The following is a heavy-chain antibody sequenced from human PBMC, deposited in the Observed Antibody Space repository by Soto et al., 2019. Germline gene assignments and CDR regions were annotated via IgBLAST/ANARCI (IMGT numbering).Heavy chain of an antibody. J-gene: IGHJ3*01. CDR3: ARGGGVGVAGSAAFDL. V-gene: IGHV1-2*02. CDR1: GYPVTAYY. CDR2: INPATGAA. Sequence: QLHLVQSGAVVKKPGASVTVSCSASGYPVTAYYMHWVRQAPVRGLEWMGGINPATGAAKYTQTFQGRVTRTRATSTSTVFMELSGLTSEDTAVFYCARGGGVGVAGSAAFDLWGQGTLVTVSS. D-gene: IGHD3-3*01.